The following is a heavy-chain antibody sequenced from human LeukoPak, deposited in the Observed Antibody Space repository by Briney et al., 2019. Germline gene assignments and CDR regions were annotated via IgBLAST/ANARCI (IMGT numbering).Heavy chain of an antibody. CDR1: GYTFTSYG. V-gene: IGHV1-18*01. Sequence: AASVTVSCKASGYTFTSYGISWVRQAPGQGLEWMGWISAYNGNTNYAQKLQGRVTMTTDTSTSTAYMELRSLRSDDTAVYYCAVSEDIVVVPAAIASFDPWGQGTLVTVSS. CDR3: AVSEDIVVVPAAIASFDP. D-gene: IGHD2-2*01. CDR2: ISAYNGNT. J-gene: IGHJ5*02.